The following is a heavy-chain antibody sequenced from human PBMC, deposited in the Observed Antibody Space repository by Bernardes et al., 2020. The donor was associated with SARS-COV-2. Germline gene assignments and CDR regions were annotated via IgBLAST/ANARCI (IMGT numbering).Heavy chain of an antibody. Sequence: ASVKVSCKASGYTFTSYDIDWVRQATGQGLEWMGWMTPNSRDTGYAQEFQGRVTVTMNTPTSTAYMELSSLRSEDTAVYYCARHYYDSDGYSDWFDPWHHGALVGVS. V-gene: IGHV1-8*01. CDR1: GYTFTSYD. CDR2: MTPNSRDT. J-gene: IGHJ5*02. CDR3: ARHYYDSDGYSDWFDP. D-gene: IGHD3-22*01.